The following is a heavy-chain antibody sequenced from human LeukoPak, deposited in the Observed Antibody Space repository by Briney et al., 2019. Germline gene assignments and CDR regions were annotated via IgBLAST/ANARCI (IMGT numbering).Heavy chain of an antibody. Sequence: GASVKVSCKASGYTFTGYYMHWVRQAPGQGLEWVGWINPNTGVTNYAQKFQGRVTLTRDTSIITAYMELTRLRSDDTAMYYCARDRTTVTTGYYSMDVWGQGTTLTVSS. CDR3: ARDRTTVTTGYYSMDV. CDR1: GYTFTGYY. CDR2: INPNTGVT. J-gene: IGHJ6*02. D-gene: IGHD4-17*01. V-gene: IGHV1-2*02.